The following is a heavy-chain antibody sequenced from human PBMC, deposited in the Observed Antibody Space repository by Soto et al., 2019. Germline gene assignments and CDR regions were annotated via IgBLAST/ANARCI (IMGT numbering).Heavy chain of an antibody. Sequence: PGGSLRLSCAASGFTFSSYAMSWVRQAPGKGLEWVSAISGSGGSTYYADSVKGRFTISRDNSKNTLYLQMNSPRAEDTAVYYCANRGYSGYVFSLDYWGQGTLVTVSS. CDR1: GFTFSSYA. V-gene: IGHV3-23*01. CDR3: ANRGYSGYVFSLDY. J-gene: IGHJ4*02. CDR2: ISGSGGST. D-gene: IGHD5-12*01.